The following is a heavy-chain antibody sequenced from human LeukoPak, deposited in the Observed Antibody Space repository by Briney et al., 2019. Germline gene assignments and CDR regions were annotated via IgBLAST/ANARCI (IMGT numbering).Heavy chain of an antibody. CDR3: ACPVDSGGYYHFEY. D-gene: IGHD3-22*01. V-gene: IGHV4-39*01. Sequence: SETLSLTCTVSGGSITSSSYYRGWIRQPPGKGLEWIGSIYYSGSTYYNPSLKSRVTISVDTSKNQFSLKLSSVTAVDTAVYYCACPVDSGGYYHFEYWGQGTLVTVSS. J-gene: IGHJ1*01. CDR2: IYYSGST. CDR1: GGSITSSSYY.